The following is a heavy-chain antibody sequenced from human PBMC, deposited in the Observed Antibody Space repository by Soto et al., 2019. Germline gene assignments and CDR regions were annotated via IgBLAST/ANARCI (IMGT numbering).Heavy chain of an antibody. CDR3: AALGHNYQLPLSDY. J-gene: IGHJ4*02. D-gene: IGHD2-2*01. V-gene: IGHV3-30-3*01. Sequence: QVQLVESGGGVVQPGRSLRLSCAASGFTFSSYAMHWVRQAPGKGLEWVAVISYDGSNKYYADSVKGRFTISRDNSKNTLYLQMNSLRAEDTAVYYCAALGHNYQLPLSDYWGQGTLVTVSS. CDR2: ISYDGSNK. CDR1: GFTFSSYA.